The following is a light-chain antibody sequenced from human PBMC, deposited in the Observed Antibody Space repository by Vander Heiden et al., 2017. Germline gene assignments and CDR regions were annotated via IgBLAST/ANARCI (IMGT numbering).Light chain of an antibody. V-gene: IGKV1-9*01. J-gene: IGKJ4*01. CDR2: AAS. CDR1: QDISSY. Sequence: DIQLTQSPSFLSTSVGDRVRITCRACQDISSYLAWYQQKPGKAPKLLIYAASTLQSGVPSRFSGGGSGTEFTLTISSLQPEDFATYYCQQLNGYPLTFGGGTKVEIK. CDR3: QQLNGYPLT.